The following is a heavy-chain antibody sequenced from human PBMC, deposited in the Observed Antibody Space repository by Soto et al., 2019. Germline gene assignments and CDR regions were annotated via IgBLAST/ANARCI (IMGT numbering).Heavy chain of an antibody. V-gene: IGHV4-34*01. J-gene: IGHJ4*02. CDR2: ISHSGSR. CDR1: GGSFSGYF. Sequence: SETLSLTCVVSGGSFSGYFWTWIRQSPGRGLEWIGEISHSGSRNYNPAFQSRVIISVDSSKNHVSLELSSVTAADSATYFCARGLAYDRPITVAEPFDSWGQGTLVTVSS. D-gene: IGHD6-19*01. CDR3: ARGLAYDRPITVAEPFDS.